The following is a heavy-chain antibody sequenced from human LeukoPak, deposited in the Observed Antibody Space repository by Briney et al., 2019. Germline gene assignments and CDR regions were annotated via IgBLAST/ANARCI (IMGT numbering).Heavy chain of an antibody. V-gene: IGHV1-2*02. CDR3: VRGSSARY. Sequence: ASVTVSCKASGYTFTVYYMHWVRQAPGQGVEWMGWINPNSGGTNYTQKFQGRVTMTRDTSISTAYMELSRLRSDDTAVYYCVRGSSARYWGQGTLVTVSS. J-gene: IGHJ4*02. CDR2: INPNSGGT. CDR1: GYTFTVYY.